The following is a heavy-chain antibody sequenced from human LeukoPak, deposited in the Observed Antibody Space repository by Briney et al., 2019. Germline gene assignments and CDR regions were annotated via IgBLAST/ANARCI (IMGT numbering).Heavy chain of an antibody. CDR1: GYTFSDYY. D-gene: IGHD5-24*01. V-gene: IGHV1-2*02. CDR3: ARDFRVYRDSSWGGWFDP. J-gene: IGHJ5*02. CDR2: INPNSGGT. Sequence: ASVKVSCKASGYTFSDYYIHWVRQAPGQGLQWMGWINPNSGGTNYAPKFQGRVTMIRDTSISTAYMELNRLTSDDTAVYYCARDFRVYRDSSWGGWFDPWGQGTPVTVSS.